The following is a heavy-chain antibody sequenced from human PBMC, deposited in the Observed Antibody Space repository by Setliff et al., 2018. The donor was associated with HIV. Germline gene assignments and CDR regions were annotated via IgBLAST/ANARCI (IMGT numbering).Heavy chain of an antibody. CDR1: GGTFSSYA. CDR2: IIPIFGTA. J-gene: IGHJ6*03. Sequence: SVKVSCKASGGTFSSYAISWVRQAPGQGLEWMGGIIPIFGTAHYAQKFQGRVTITADESTSTAYMELSSLRSEDTAVYYCARHGVVTPVHYYYYYMDVWGKGTTVTVSS. D-gene: IGHD2-21*02. V-gene: IGHV1-69*13. CDR3: ARHGVVTPVHYYYYYMDV.